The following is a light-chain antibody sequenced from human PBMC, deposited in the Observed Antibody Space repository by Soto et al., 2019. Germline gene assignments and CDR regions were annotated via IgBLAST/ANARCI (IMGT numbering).Light chain of an antibody. CDR1: QSISVW. J-gene: IGKJ4*01. CDR3: QHYNDYALT. CDR2: KAS. V-gene: IGKV1-5*03. Sequence: DIQMTQSPSTLSASIGDRVTITCRASQSISVWLAWHQQKPGKAPKVLISKASTLQSGVPSRFSGRGSMTEFTLTISSLQPDDVATYYCQHYNDYALTFGGGTKVEIK.